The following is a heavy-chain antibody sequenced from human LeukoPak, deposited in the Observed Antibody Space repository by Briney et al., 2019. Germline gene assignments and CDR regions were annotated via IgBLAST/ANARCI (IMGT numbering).Heavy chain of an antibody. J-gene: IGHJ4*02. Sequence: SGTLSLTCAVSGGSMSSSNWWTWVRQPPGKGLEWIGEIYHAGNTNYNPSLKSRVTISVNKSKNQFSLKLTSVTAADTAVYYCATEAYYDSSGPHFDYWGQGTLVTVSS. CDR1: GGSMSSSNW. CDR2: IYHAGNT. V-gene: IGHV4-4*02. D-gene: IGHD3-22*01. CDR3: ATEAYYDSSGPHFDY.